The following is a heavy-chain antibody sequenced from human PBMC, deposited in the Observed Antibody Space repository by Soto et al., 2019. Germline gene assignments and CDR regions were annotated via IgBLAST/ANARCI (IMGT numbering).Heavy chain of an antibody. J-gene: IGHJ6*02. CDR1: GGTFSSYA. CDR2: IIPIFGTA. V-gene: IGHV1-69*13. D-gene: IGHD2-15*01. Sequence: GASVKVSFKASGGTFSSYAISWVRQAPGQGLEWMGGIIPIFGTANYAQKFQGRVTITADESTSTAYMELSSLRSEDTAVYYCANRLVAASYYYYYGMDVWGQGTTVTVSS. CDR3: ANRLVAASYYYYYGMDV.